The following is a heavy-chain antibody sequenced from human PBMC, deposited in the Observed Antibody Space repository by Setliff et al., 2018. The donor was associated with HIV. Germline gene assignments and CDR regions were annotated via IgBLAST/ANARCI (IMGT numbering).Heavy chain of an antibody. CDR2: IFYSGST. CDR1: GFSISSRYY. Sequence: SETLSLTCDVSGFSISSRYYWNWIRLPPGKGLEWIGYIFYSGSTNYNPSLKSRVTISVDTSKNQFSLRLNSVTAADTAIYYCTRRGADSYYPRPLDVWGKGTTVTVSS. CDR3: TRRGADSYYPRPLDV. V-gene: IGHV4-61*01. J-gene: IGHJ6*04. D-gene: IGHD3-10*01.